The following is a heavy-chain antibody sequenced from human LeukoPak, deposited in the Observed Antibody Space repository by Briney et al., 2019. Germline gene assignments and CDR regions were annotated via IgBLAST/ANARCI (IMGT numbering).Heavy chain of an antibody. J-gene: IGHJ4*02. Sequence: GASLRLSCSASGFTFRTYVMYWVRQAPGRGLEYVSAISGDGYSTYADYVKGRFTISRDNSKNTLYLQMSSLRAEDTAVYYCVKAQGYCSGGTCYFDYWGQGTLVTVSS. V-gene: IGHV3-64D*06. CDR2: ISGDGYST. CDR3: VKAQGYCSGGTCYFDY. D-gene: IGHD2-15*01. CDR1: GFTFRTYV.